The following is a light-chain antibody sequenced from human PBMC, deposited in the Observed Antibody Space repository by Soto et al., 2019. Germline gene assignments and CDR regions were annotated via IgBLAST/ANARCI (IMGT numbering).Light chain of an antibody. CDR2: KAS. Sequence: DIQMTQSPSTLSASVGDRVTITCRASQSISSLLAWYQQKPGRAPTLLIFKASTLETGVPSRFSGSGSGTEFTLTISSLQPDDSATYYCQQCNSYPLTFGQGTRLEIK. CDR3: QQCNSYPLT. J-gene: IGKJ5*01. V-gene: IGKV1-5*03. CDR1: QSISSL.